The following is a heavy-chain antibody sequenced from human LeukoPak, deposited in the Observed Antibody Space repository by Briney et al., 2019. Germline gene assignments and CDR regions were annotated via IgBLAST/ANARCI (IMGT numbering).Heavy chain of an antibody. CDR2: ISWNSGSI. CDR3: GKDRGIAAAGAFDP. D-gene: IGHD6-13*01. J-gene: IGHJ5*02. Sequence: GGSLRLSCAASGFTFDDYAMPWVRQAPGKGLEWVSGISWNSGSIGYADSVKGRFTISRDNAKNSLYLQMNSLRAEDTALYYCGKDRGIAAAGAFDPWGQGTLVTVSS. CDR1: GFTFDDYA. V-gene: IGHV3-9*01.